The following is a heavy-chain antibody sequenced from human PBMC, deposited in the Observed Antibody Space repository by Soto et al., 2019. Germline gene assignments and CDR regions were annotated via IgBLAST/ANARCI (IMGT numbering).Heavy chain of an antibody. CDR1: GFTFSSYW. CDR2: INSDGSST. CDR3: ARDQGYSSGWYLD. Sequence: LRLSCAASGFTFSSYWMHWVRQAPGKGLVWVSRINSDGSSTSYADSVKSRFTISRDNAKNTLYLQMNSLRAEDTAVYYCARDQGYSSGWYLDWGQGTLVTVSS. V-gene: IGHV3-74*01. D-gene: IGHD6-19*01. J-gene: IGHJ4*02.